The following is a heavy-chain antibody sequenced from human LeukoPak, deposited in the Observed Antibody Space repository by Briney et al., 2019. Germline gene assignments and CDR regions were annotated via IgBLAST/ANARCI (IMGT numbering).Heavy chain of an antibody. V-gene: IGHV4-39*02. Sequence: SETLSVTCIDPGGSITDTTYYWAWYRQPPGKGMEWLGCLYPSGSTYYSPSLESRLSILLDTSKSHFSLNVRSVTAADTAVYYCVRRAGDWAINWVDPWGQGTLVTVSS. D-gene: IGHD2-21*02. CDR3: VRRAGDWAINWVDP. CDR2: LYPSGST. CDR1: GGSITDTTYY. J-gene: IGHJ5*02.